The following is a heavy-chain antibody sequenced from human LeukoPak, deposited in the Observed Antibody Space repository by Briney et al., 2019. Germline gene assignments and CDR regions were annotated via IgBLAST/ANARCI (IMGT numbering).Heavy chain of an antibody. J-gene: IGHJ4*02. V-gene: IGHV4-39*07. D-gene: IGHD6-13*01. CDR3: ARDNAPAGGSYFDY. Sequence: SETLSLTCTVSGGSISSSSYYWGWIRQPPGKGLEWIGSIYYSGSTYYNPSLKSRVTISVDTSKNQFSLKLSSVTAADTAVYYCARDNAPAGGSYFDYWGQGTLVTVSS. CDR2: IYYSGST. CDR1: GGSISSSSYY.